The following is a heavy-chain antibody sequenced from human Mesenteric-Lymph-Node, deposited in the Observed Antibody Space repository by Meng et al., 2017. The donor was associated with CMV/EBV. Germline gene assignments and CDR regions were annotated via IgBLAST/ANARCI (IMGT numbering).Heavy chain of an antibody. CDR3: AREGWAAANYFDY. Sequence: SLKISCAASGFTFDDYAIHWVRQGPGKGLERVSSINWNSGTTGYADSVKGRFTISRDNAKNSLYLQMNSLRAEDTAVYYCAREGWAAANYFDYWGQGTLVTVSS. J-gene: IGHJ4*02. V-gene: IGHV3-9*01. CDR1: GFTFDDYA. D-gene: IGHD6-13*01. CDR2: INWNSGTT.